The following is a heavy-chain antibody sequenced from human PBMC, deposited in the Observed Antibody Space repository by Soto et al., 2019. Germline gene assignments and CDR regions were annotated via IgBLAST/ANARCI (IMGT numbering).Heavy chain of an antibody. J-gene: IGHJ5*02. D-gene: IGHD2-2*03. V-gene: IGHV3-23*01. CDR1: GFTFNSYA. CDR3: AKAGYCTSFSCYPKTPNWFDP. CDR2: ISGSGGST. Sequence: GGSLRLSCAAAGFTFNSYAISWVRQAPGKGLEWVSGISGSGGSTYYADSVKGRFTISRDNSKNTLYLQMNSLRAEDTAVYYCAKAGYCTSFSCYPKTPNWFDPWGQGTLVIVSS.